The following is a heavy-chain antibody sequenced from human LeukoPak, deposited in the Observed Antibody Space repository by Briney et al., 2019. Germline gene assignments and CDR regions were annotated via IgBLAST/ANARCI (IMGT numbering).Heavy chain of an antibody. V-gene: IGHV4-34*01. CDR3: ATGITFGGAQNWFDP. Sequence: PSETLSLTCAVYGGSFSGYYWSWIRQPPGKGLEWIGEINHSGSTNYNPSLKSRVTISVDTSKNQFSLKLSSVTAADTAVYYCATGITFGGAQNWFDPWGQGTLVTVSS. CDR2: INHSGST. J-gene: IGHJ5*02. D-gene: IGHD3-16*01. CDR1: GGSFSGYY.